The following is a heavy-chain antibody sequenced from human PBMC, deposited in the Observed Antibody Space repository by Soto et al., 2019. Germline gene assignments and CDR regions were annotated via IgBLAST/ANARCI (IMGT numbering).Heavy chain of an antibody. V-gene: IGHV1-18*01. CDR2: ISAYNGNT. J-gene: IGHJ4*02. CDR1: GYTFTSYG. Sequence: ASVEVSCKASGYTFTSYGISWVRQAPGQGLEWMGWISAYNGNTNYAQKLQGRVTMTTDTSTSTAYMELRSLRSDDTAVYYCARVFNYYDSSGYHYYFDYWGQGTLVTVSS. D-gene: IGHD3-22*01. CDR3: ARVFNYYDSSGYHYYFDY.